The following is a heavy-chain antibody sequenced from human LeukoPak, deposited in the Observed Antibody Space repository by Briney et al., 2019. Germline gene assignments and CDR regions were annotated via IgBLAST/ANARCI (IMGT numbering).Heavy chain of an antibody. D-gene: IGHD3-9*01. CDR3: ASELRYFDSTIGYYYYYMDV. J-gene: IGHJ6*03. V-gene: IGHV4-38-2*02. CDR2: VYYSESI. CDR1: AYSINTDYY. Sequence: SETLSLTCTVSAYSINTDYYWGWIRQPPGKGLEWIGSVYYSESIYYNPSLKSRVTMSVDTSKNQFSLKLSSVTAADTAVYYCASELRYFDSTIGYYYYYMDVWGKGTTVTISS.